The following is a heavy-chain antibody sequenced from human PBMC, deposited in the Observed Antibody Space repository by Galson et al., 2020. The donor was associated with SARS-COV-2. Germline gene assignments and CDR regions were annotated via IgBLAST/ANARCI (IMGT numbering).Heavy chain of an antibody. J-gene: IGHJ4*02. V-gene: IGHV3-30*04. CDR2: ISYDGTTK. CDR1: GFALSNSA. CDR3: ARETDDQTGSWYDY. D-gene: IGHD2-15*01. Sequence: GGSLRLSCAASGFALSNSAMNWVRQAPGKGLEWVAIISYDGTTKYTSDSVKGRLTISRDISKNPLYLQMTSLRPEDTAVYYCARETDDQTGSWYDYWGQGARVTVSS.